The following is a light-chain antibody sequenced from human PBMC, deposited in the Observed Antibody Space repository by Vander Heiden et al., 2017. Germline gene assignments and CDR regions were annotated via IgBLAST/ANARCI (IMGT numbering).Light chain of an antibody. CDR3: QQYDKSWT. Sequence: SASVGDRVTISCRANQNIDLWLAWYQQRPGNAPQLMIYKASTLHSGVPSRISGSGSGTEFSLTISNLQPEDSAIYYCQQYDKSWTFGPGTRVQVK. V-gene: IGKV1-5*03. CDR1: QNIDLW. J-gene: IGKJ1*01. CDR2: KAS.